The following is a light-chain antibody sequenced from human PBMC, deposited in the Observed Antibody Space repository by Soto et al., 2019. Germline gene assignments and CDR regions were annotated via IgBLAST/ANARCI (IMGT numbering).Light chain of an antibody. J-gene: IGKJ4*01. V-gene: IGKV1-13*02. CDR1: QDIGSA. CDR3: QQFNGFPLT. Sequence: IQLTQSPSSLSASVGDRVTITCRAGQDIGSALAWYQQSPGKAPKLLLYDASNLEAGVPSRFSGSGSVTDFTLTISSLRAEDFATYYCQQFNGFPLTFGGGTKVQIK. CDR2: DAS.